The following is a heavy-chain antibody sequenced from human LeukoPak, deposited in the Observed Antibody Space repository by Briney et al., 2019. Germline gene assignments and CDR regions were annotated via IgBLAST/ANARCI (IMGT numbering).Heavy chain of an antibody. V-gene: IGHV3-53*01. CDR2: IYSGGST. J-gene: IGHJ5*02. CDR1: GFTVSSNY. D-gene: IGHD4-17*01. Sequence: GGSLRLSCAASGFTVSSNYMSWVRQAPGKGLEWVSVIYSGGSTYYADSGKGRFTISRDNSKNTLYLQMNSLRAEDTAVYYCARVHYGDYGLWWFDPWGQGTLVTVSS. CDR3: ARVHYGDYGLWWFDP.